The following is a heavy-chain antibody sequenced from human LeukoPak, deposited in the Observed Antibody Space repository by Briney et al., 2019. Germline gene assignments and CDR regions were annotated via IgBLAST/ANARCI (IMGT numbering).Heavy chain of an antibody. J-gene: IGHJ3*02. CDR3: ARELAAAWDDAFDI. CDR1: GGSISSYY. D-gene: IGHD2-15*01. V-gene: IGHV4-59*01. CDR2: IYHSGST. Sequence: PSETLSLTCTVSGGSISSYYWSWIRQPPGKGLEWIGYIYHSGSTNYNPSLKSRVTISVDTSKNQFSLKLSSVTAADTAVYYCARELAAAWDDAFDIWGQGTMVIVSS.